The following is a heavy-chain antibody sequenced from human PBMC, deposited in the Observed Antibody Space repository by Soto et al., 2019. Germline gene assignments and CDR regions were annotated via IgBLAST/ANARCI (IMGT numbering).Heavy chain of an antibody. V-gene: IGHV1-69*13. CDR3: ASGIAAAGTHYYYYYGMDV. D-gene: IGHD6-13*01. CDR1: GGTFSSYA. CDR2: IIPIFGTA. J-gene: IGHJ6*02. Sequence: ASVKVSCKASGGTFSSYAISWVRQAPGQGLEWMGGIIPIFGTANYAQKFQGRVTITADESTSTAYMELSSLRSEDTAVYYCASGIAAAGTHYYYYYGMDVWGQGTTVTVSS.